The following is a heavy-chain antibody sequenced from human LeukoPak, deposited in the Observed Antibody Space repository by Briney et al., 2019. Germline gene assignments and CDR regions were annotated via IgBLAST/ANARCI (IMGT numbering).Heavy chain of an antibody. CDR3: ARIPASSGWYYFDY. CDR2: IDWDDDK. CDR1: GFSLSTSGMC. V-gene: IGHV2-70*11. Sequence: GSGPTLVNPTQTLTLTFTFSGFSLSTSGMCVSWIRQLPGKALEWLARIDWDDDKYYSTSLKTRLTISKDTSKNQVVLTMTNMDPVDTATYYCARIPASSGWYYFDYWGQGTLVTVSS. J-gene: IGHJ4*02. D-gene: IGHD6-19*01.